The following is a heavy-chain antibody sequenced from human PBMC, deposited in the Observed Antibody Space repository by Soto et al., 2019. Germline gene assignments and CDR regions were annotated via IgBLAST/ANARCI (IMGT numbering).Heavy chain of an antibody. CDR3: ARDFFRELAGYYDSSGPSY. CDR1: GFTFSSYA. Sequence: LRLSCAASGFTFSSYAMHWVRQAPGKGLEWVAVISYDGSNKYYADSVKGRFTISRDNSKNTLYLQMNSLRAEDTAVYYCARDFFRELAGYYDSSGPSYWGQGTLVTVSS. J-gene: IGHJ4*02. CDR2: ISYDGSNK. V-gene: IGHV3-30-3*01. D-gene: IGHD3-22*01.